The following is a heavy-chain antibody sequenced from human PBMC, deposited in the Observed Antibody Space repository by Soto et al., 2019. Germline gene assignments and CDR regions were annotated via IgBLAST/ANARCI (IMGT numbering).Heavy chain of an antibody. CDR2: ISAYNGNT. J-gene: IGHJ4*02. D-gene: IGHD4-17*01. V-gene: IGHV1-18*04. Sequence: ASVKVSCKASGYTFTSCGISWVRQAPGQGLEWMGWISAYNGNTNYAQKLQGRVTMTTDTSTSTAYMELRSLRSDDTAVYYCARDKSDGDYVGYWGQGTLVTVSS. CDR1: GYTFTSCG. CDR3: ARDKSDGDYVGY.